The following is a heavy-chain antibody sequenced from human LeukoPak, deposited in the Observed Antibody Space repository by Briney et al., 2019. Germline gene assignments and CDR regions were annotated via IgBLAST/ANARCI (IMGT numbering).Heavy chain of an antibody. D-gene: IGHD5-24*01. J-gene: IGHJ4*02. CDR2: IIQSGVT. Sequence: PSETLSLTCAVYGGSLSDYYWSWIRQAPGKGLEWIGEIIQSGVTSYNPSLKGRATISIDTSKNQFSLKLNSVTAADTAVYSCARGNRAGYNFDYWGQGALVTVSS. CDR1: GGSLSDYY. CDR3: ARGNRAGYNFDY. V-gene: IGHV4-34*01.